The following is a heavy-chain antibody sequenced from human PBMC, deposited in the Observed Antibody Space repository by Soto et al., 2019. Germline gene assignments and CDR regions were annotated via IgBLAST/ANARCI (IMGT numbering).Heavy chain of an antibody. CDR3: ARDQPDTQLLGYCSGGSCYYYGMDV. D-gene: IGHD2-15*01. J-gene: IGHJ6*02. Sequence: ASVEVSCKXSGYTFTSYGISWVRQAPGQGLEWMGWISAYNGNTNYAQKLQGRVTMTTDTSTSTAYMELRSLRSDDTAVYYCARDQPDTQLLGYCSGGSCYYYGMDVWGQGTTVTVSS. CDR2: ISAYNGNT. CDR1: GYTFTSYG. V-gene: IGHV1-18*01.